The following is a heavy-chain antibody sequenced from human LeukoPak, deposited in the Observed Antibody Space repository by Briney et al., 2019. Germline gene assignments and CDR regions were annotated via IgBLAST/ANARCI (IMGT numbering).Heavy chain of an antibody. J-gene: IGHJ4*02. D-gene: IGHD3-22*01. CDR3: ARENDSSGLFTR. Sequence: SVKVSCKASGGTFSSYAISWVRQAPGQGLEWMGGIIPIFGTANYAQKFQGRVTITADESTSTAYMELSSLRSEDTAVYYCARENDSSGLFTRWGQGTLVTVSS. V-gene: IGHV1-69*13. CDR1: GGTFSSYA. CDR2: IIPIFGTA.